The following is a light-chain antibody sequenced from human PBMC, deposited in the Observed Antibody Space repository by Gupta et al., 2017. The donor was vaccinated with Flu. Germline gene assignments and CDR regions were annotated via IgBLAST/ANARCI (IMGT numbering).Light chain of an antibody. CDR3: QRIYRTPYN. V-gene: IGKV1-39*01. CDR2: AAS. J-gene: IGKJ2*01. CDR1: QSISSY. Sequence: IQMTQSPSSLSASVGDRVTITCRASQSISSYLNWYQQKPGKAPKLLIYAASSWQSGVPSRLSGSQSGTDFTLTISIRQPEDFATYYGQRIYRTPYNFGKGTRWRSN.